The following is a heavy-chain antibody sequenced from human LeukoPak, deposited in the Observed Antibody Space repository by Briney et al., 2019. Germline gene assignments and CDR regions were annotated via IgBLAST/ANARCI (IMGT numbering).Heavy chain of an antibody. V-gene: IGHV4-59*01. J-gene: IGHJ4*02. CDR2: IYYGGST. CDR1: GGSIGSYY. CDR3: ARARLDSSGRFDS. D-gene: IGHD3-22*01. Sequence: PSETLSLTCTVSGGSIGSYYWSWIRQPPGKGLEWIGYIYYGGSTDYNPSLKSRVTISKDTSKTQFSLRLSSVTSADTAVYYCARARLDSSGRFDSWGQGTLVTVSS.